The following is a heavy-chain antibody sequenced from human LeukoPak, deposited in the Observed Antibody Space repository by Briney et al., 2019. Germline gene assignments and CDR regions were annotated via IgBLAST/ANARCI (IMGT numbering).Heavy chain of an antibody. Sequence: PSETLSLTCAVSGYSISSGYYWGWIRPPPGKGLEWIGSIYHSGSTYYNPSLKSRVTISVDTSKNQFSLKLSSVTAADTAVYYCASRGATIDYWAQGTLVTVPS. J-gene: IGHJ4*02. CDR1: GYSISSGYY. CDR2: IYHSGST. V-gene: IGHV4-38-2*01. CDR3: ASRGATIDY. D-gene: IGHD1-26*01.